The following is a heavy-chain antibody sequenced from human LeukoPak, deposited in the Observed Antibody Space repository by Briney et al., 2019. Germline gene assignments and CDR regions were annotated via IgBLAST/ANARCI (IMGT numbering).Heavy chain of an antibody. Sequence: PGGSLRLSCAASGFTFSISAMSWVRQAPGKGLEWVSGISDSGGSTFYADSVKGRFTISRDNSKNILYLQMNSLRAEDTAVYYCARVLGTAADYWGQGTLVTVSS. D-gene: IGHD2-21*02. CDR3: ARVLGTAADY. V-gene: IGHV3-23*01. J-gene: IGHJ4*02. CDR2: ISDSGGST. CDR1: GFTFSISA.